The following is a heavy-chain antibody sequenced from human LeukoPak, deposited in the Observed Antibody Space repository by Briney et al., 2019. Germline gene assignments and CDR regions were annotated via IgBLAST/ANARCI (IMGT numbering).Heavy chain of an antibody. CDR2: INPNSGGT. CDR1: GYTFTGYY. Sequence: GASVKVSCEASGYTFTGYYMHWVRQAPGQGLEWMGWINPNSGGTNYAQKFQGRVTMTRDTSISTAYMELSRLRSDDTAVYYCARDHSSSWYYYYYYMDVWGKGTTVTISS. V-gene: IGHV1-2*02. J-gene: IGHJ6*03. CDR3: ARDHSSSWYYYYYYMDV. D-gene: IGHD6-13*01.